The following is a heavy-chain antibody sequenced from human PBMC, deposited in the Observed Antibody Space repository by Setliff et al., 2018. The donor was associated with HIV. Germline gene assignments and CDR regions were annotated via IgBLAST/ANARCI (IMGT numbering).Heavy chain of an antibody. V-gene: IGHV1-2*02. J-gene: IGHJ4*02. CDR1: GYTFTDYS. CDR2: INPNSGGT. Sequence: ASVKVSCKTSGYTFTDYSIHWVRQAPGQGLEWMGWINPNSGGTNFAQKFQGRITMTRDTSISTAYMELRRLRSDDTAVYYCARFPLRASVSPDYWGQGTLVTVSS. CDR3: ARFPLRASVSPDY. D-gene: IGHD4-17*01.